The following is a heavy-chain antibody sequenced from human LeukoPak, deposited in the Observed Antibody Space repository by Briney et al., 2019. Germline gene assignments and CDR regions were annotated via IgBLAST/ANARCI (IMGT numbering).Heavy chain of an antibody. J-gene: IGHJ4*02. CDR3: ARGPNAKYSSSWNYFDY. Sequence: GRSLRLSCAASGFTFSSYGMHWVRQAPGKGLEWVAVIWYDGSNKYYADSVKGRFTISRDNSKNTLYLQMNSLRAEDTAVYYCARGPNAKYSSSWNYFDYWGQGTLVTVSS. CDR2: IWYDGSNK. CDR1: GFTFSSYG. V-gene: IGHV3-33*01. D-gene: IGHD6-13*01.